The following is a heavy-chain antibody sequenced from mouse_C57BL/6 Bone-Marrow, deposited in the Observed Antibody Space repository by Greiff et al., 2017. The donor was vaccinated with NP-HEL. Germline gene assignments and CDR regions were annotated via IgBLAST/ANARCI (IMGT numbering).Heavy chain of an antibody. CDR1: GYTFTSYG. D-gene: IGHD1-1*01. CDR3: ARNVYGSSYYFDY. CDR2: IYPRSGNT. Sequence: VKLQESGAELARPGASVKLSCKASGYTFTSYGISWVKQRTGQGLEWIGEIYPRSGNTYYNEKFKGKATLTADKSSSTAYMELRSLTSEDSAVYFCARNVYGSSYYFDYWGQGTTLTVSS. J-gene: IGHJ2*01. V-gene: IGHV1-81*01.